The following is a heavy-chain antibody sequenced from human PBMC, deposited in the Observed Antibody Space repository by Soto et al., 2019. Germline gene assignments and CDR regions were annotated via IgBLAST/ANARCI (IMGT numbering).Heavy chain of an antibody. CDR1: VFTFSAYA. Sequence: EVQLLESGGGLVQPGGALRLSCAASVFTFSAYAMSWVRQAPGKGLEWVSAISGTSPSTYYADSVQGRFTLSRDSSRKALFLQMNTLRAEDTAVYFCAIRIFGVEYWGQGTQVTVSS. J-gene: IGHJ4*02. V-gene: IGHV3-23*01. CDR2: ISGTSPST. CDR3: AIRIFGVEY. D-gene: IGHD3-3*01.